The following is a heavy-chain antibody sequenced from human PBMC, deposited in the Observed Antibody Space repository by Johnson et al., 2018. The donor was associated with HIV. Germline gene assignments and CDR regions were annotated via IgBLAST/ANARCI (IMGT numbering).Heavy chain of an antibody. Sequence: VQLVESGGGLVQPGGSLRLSCAASGFTFSSYAMSWVRQATGKGLEWVSAIGTAGDTYYPGSVKGRFTISRENAKNSLYLQMNSLKSEDTAVYYCATGASSTWSLGALDIWGQGTMVTVSS. V-gene: IGHV3-13*01. CDR3: ATGASSTWSLGALDI. CDR1: GFTFSSYA. CDR2: IGTAGDT. J-gene: IGHJ3*02. D-gene: IGHD6-13*01.